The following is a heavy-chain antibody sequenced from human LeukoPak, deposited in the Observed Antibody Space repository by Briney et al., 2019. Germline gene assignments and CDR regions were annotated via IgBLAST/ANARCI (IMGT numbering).Heavy chain of an antibody. V-gene: IGHV3-30-3*01. CDR2: ISYDGSNK. J-gene: IGHJ4*02. CDR3: ARDFGFGEIFDY. Sequence: AGRSLRLSCAASGFTFSSYAMHWVRQAPGKGLEWVAVISYDGSNKYYADSVKGRFTTSRDNSKNTLYLQMNSLRAEDTAVYYCARDFGFGEIFDYWGQGTLVTVSS. CDR1: GFTFSSYA. D-gene: IGHD3-10*01.